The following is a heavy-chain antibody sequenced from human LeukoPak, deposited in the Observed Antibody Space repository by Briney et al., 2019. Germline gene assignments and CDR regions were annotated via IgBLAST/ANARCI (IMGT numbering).Heavy chain of an antibody. CDR2: ITDSGGAT. V-gene: IGHV3-23*01. D-gene: IGHD3-22*01. CDR1: GFTFSTYA. Sequence: GGSLRLSCAASGFTFSTYAMSWVRQAPGKGLDWVSGITDSGGATFYADSVKGRFTISRDNSKSTVYLQMNSLRAEDTAVYYCAKLPIVGNWFDPWGQGTLVTVSS. CDR3: AKLPIVGNWFDP. J-gene: IGHJ5*02.